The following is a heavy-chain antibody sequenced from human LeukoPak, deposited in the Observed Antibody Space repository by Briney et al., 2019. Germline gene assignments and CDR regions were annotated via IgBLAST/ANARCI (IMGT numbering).Heavy chain of an antibody. CDR2: IYTSGST. J-gene: IGHJ6*03. Sequence: PSETLSLTCTVSGVSISSYHWTWIRQPAGKGLEWIGRIYTSGSTNYNPSLKGRVTMSVDTSKNQLSLKLSSVTAADTAVYYCARDCPHHYYYYYMDVWGKGTTVTVSS. CDR3: ARDCPHHYYYYYMDV. CDR1: GVSISSYH. V-gene: IGHV4-4*07.